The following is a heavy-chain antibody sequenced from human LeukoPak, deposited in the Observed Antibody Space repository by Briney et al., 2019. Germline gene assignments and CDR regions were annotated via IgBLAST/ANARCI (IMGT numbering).Heavy chain of an antibody. CDR2: IWNDGSKK. CDR3: GRDSLGGDY. J-gene: IGHJ4*02. CDR1: GFSFSTFG. Sequence: SLRLSCAASGFSFSTFGMHWARRAPGKGLEWVAVIWNDGSKKFYAESVKGRFTISRDNSQNTLYLQMNRLRAEDTAVYYCGRDSLGGDYWGQGTLVTVSS. D-gene: IGHD3-16*01. V-gene: IGHV3-33*08.